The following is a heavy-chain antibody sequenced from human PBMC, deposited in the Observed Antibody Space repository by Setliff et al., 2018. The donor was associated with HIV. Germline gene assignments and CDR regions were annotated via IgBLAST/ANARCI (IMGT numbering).Heavy chain of an antibody. CDR3: ARLGYRWGGNDY. V-gene: IGHV4-39*01. D-gene: IGHD7-27*01. J-gene: IGHJ4*02. CDR2: IYHDGST. Sequence: SETLSLTCTVAGGSITSTNFNWGWVRQPPGKGLEWIGSIYHDGSTYYNPSLKIRLTIPLYTSTNQFSVRLTSVTAADTAIYYFARLGYRWGGNDYWGQGTLVTVSS. CDR1: GGSITSTNFN.